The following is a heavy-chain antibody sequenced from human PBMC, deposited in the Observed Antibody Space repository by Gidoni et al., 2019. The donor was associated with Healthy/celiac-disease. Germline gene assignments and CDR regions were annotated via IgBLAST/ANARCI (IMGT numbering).Heavy chain of an antibody. CDR2: IIPIFGTA. CDR1: GGTFSSYA. D-gene: IGHD6-13*01. J-gene: IGHJ6*03. CDR3: ARAGSSSWDPRKNYYYYYMDV. V-gene: IGHV1-69*06. Sequence: QVQLVQSGAEVTKPGSSVKLSCKASGGTFSSYAISWVRQAPGQGLEWMGGIIPIFGTANYAQKFQGRVTITADKSTSTAYMGLSSLRSEDTAVYYGARAGSSSWDPRKNYYYYYMDVWGKGTTVTVSS.